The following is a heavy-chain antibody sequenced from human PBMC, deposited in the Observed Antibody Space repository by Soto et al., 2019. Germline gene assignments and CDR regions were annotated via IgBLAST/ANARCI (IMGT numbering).Heavy chain of an antibody. V-gene: IGHV3-23*01. CDR2: ISGSGGST. Sequence: EVQLLESGGGLVQPGGSLRLSCAASGFTFSSYGMSWVRQAPGKGLEWGLGISGSGGSTYYADSVKGGFTISRDNSKNPLYLQMSSLRAEDTAVYYCAKTPWCSGGSCYFPFDYWGQGTLVTVSS. J-gene: IGHJ4*02. CDR1: GFTFSSYG. CDR3: AKTPWCSGGSCYFPFDY. D-gene: IGHD2-15*01.